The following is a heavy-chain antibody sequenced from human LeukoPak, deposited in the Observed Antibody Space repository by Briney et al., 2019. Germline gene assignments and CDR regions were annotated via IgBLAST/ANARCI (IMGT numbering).Heavy chain of an antibody. CDR2: ISDPGITT. Sequence: GGSLRLSCAASGFTFSNYWMHWVRQAPGKGLEWVSRISDPGITTNYADSVKGRFTISRDNAKNTLYLQMNSLRAEDTAVYYCAKGLGFDYWGQGTLVTVSA. CDR1: GFTFSNYW. J-gene: IGHJ4*02. CDR3: AKGLGFDY. V-gene: IGHV3-74*01.